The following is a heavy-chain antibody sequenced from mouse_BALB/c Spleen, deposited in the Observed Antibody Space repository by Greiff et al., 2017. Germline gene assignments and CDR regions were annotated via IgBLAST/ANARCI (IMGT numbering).Heavy chain of an antibody. Sequence: QVHVKQSGAELAKPGASVKMSCKASGYTFTSYWMHWVKQRPGQGLEWIGYINPSTGYTEYNQKFKDKATLTADKSSSTAYMQLSSLTSEDSAVYYCARDFSSYFDYWGQGTTLTVSS. J-gene: IGHJ2*01. CDR1: GYTFTSYW. V-gene: IGHV1-7*01. CDR2: INPSTGYT. CDR3: ARDFSSYFDY. D-gene: IGHD4-1*01.